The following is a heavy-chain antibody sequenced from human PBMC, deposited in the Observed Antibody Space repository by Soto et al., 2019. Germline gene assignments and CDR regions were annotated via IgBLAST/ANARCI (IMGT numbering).Heavy chain of an antibody. CDR3: ARGVTMVRGVSWYDY. J-gene: IGHJ4*02. CDR1: GGSFSGYY. V-gene: IGHV4-34*01. CDR2: INHSGST. Sequence: PSETLSLTCAVYGGSFSGYYWSWIRQPPGKGLEWIGEINHSGSTNYNPSLKSRVTISVDTSKNQFSLKLSSVTAADTAVYYCARGVTMVRGVSWYDYWGQGTLVTVSS. D-gene: IGHD3-10*01.